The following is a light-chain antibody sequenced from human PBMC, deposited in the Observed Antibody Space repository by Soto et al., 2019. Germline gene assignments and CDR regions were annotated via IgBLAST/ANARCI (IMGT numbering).Light chain of an antibody. J-gene: IGLJ1*01. V-gene: IGLV2-23*02. CDR2: EVN. CDR1: SSNVGSYKL. Sequence: ALTQPASVSGSPGQSITISCTGTSSNVGSYKLVSWYQQHPGKAPKLMIFEVNKRPSGVSNRFSGSKSGNTASLTISGLKVEDEADYYCCSSGGSPTYVFETGTKVTV. CDR3: CSSGGSPTYV.